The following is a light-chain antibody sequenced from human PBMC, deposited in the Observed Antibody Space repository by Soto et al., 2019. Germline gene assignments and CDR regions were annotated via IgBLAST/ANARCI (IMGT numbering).Light chain of an antibody. J-gene: IGKJ4*01. V-gene: IGKV3-11*01. CDR3: QQRSTWPPT. Sequence: EIVLTQSPDTLSLSPGERATLSCGASQSVTNYLAWYQQKPGQAPRLLIYDASTRATGIPARFSGSGSGTDFTLTISSLEPEDFAVYYCQQRSTWPPTFGGGTKVDIK. CDR2: DAS. CDR1: QSVTNY.